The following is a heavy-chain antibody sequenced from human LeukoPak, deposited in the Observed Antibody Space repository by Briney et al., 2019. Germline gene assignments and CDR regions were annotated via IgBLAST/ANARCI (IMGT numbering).Heavy chain of an antibody. D-gene: IGHD3-10*01. J-gene: IGHJ5*02. CDR2: IIPIFVIA. CDR1: GGTFSSYA. Sequence: GSSVKVSCKASGGTFSSYAISWVRQAPGQGLEWMGRIIPIFVIANYAQKFQGRGTITADKSTSTAYMELSSLRSEDTAVYYCARVRYYGSGSHRGWFDPWGQGTLVTVSS. V-gene: IGHV1-69*04. CDR3: ARVRYYGSGSHRGWFDP.